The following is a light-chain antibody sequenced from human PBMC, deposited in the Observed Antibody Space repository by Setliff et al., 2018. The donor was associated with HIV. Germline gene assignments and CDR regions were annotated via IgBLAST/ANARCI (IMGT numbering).Light chain of an antibody. CDR2: DVD. CDR1: SSDVGDYSY. J-gene: IGLJ1*01. CDR3: CSHAGTSFV. V-gene: IGLV2-11*01. Sequence: QSVLTQPRSVSGPPGQSVTLSCTGSSSDVGDYSYVSWYQQHPGKAPKVIIYDVDKRPSGVPERFSASRSGTTASLTISGLQADDEADYYCCSHAGTSFVFGIGTKV.